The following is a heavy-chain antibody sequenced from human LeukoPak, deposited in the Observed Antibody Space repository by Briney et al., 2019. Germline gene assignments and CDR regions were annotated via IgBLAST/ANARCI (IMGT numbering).Heavy chain of an antibody. CDR2: ISSSSSYI. V-gene: IGHV3-21*01. CDR1: GFTFSSYA. CDR3: ARDRVLNYFDY. J-gene: IGHJ4*02. Sequence: GGSLRLSCAASGFTFSSYAMSWVRQAPGKGLEWVSSISSSSSYIYYADSVKGRFTISRDNAKNSLYLQMNGLRAEDTAVYYCARDRVLNYFDYWGQGTLVTVSS.